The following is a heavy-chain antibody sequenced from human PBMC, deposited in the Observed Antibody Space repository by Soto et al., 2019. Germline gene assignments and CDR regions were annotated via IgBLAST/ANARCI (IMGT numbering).Heavy chain of an antibody. J-gene: IGHJ3*02. D-gene: IGHD3-16*01. CDR3: ARGFGGAFDI. Sequence: VQLVQCGAEVKEPGGSVKDSCKASGYSFASSGISWVRQAPGQGLEWMGWISAYNGNTNYAQNLQGRVTMTTDTSTSTVYMEVRSLRSDDTAVYYCARGFGGAFDIWGQGTMVSVSS. CDR1: GYSFASSG. V-gene: IGHV1-18*01. CDR2: ISAYNGNT.